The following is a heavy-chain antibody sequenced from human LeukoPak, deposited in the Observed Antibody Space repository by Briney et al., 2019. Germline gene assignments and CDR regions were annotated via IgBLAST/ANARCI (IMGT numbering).Heavy chain of an antibody. D-gene: IGHD3-3*01. CDR2: MYSGGST. V-gene: IGHV3-66*02. J-gene: IGHJ4*02. CDR3: ARVGHYDFWSGYYLDY. CDR1: GFTVSSNY. Sequence: GGSLRLSCAASGFTVSSNYMSWVRQAPGKGLEWVSVMYSGGSTYDADSVKRRYTISRDNTKNTLYLQMNSLRAEDTAVYYWARVGHYDFWSGYYLDYWGQGTLVTVSS.